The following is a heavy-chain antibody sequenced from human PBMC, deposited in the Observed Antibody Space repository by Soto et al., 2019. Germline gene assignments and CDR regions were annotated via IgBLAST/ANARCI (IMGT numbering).Heavy chain of an antibody. D-gene: IGHD4-17*01. CDR3: ARPREYGDLRYFDL. CDR2: MNPNSGNT. CDR1: GYTFTSYD. Sequence: QVQLVQSGAEVKKPGASAKVSCKASGYTFTSYDINWVRQATGQGLEWMGWMNPNSGNTGYAQKFQGRVTMTRNTSISTAYMELSSLRSEDTAVYYCARPREYGDLRYFDLWGRGTLVTVSS. V-gene: IGHV1-8*01. J-gene: IGHJ2*01.